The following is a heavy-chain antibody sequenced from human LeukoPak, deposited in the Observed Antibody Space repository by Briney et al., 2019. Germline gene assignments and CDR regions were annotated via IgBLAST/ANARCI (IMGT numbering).Heavy chain of an antibody. CDR3: AREAETTLNWFDP. D-gene: IGHD1-1*01. V-gene: IGHV1-2*02. J-gene: IGHJ5*02. CDR1: GYTFSGYY. CDR2: INPNSGGT. Sequence: ASVKVSCKASGYTFSGYYMHWVRQAPGQGLEWMGWINPNSGGTKFAQKFQGRVTMTRDTSISTAYMELSRLRSDDTAVYYCAREAETTLNWFDPWGQGTLVTVAA.